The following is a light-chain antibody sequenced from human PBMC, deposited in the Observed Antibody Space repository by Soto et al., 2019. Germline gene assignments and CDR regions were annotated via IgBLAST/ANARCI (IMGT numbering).Light chain of an antibody. CDR2: GIS. V-gene: IGKV3-15*01. CDR1: QNVNSN. CDR3: QQYSKWPIT. Sequence: EMVMTQSPAILSVSPGESATLSCRASQNVNSNYLAWYQQHPGQPPRLLIYGISTRATGIPARFSGSGSGTEFSLTISSLQSEDFAVYYCQQYSKWPITFGQGTRLEI. J-gene: IGKJ5*01.